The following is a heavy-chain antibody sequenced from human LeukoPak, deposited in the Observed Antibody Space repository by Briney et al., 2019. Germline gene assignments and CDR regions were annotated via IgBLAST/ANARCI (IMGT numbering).Heavy chain of an antibody. J-gene: IGHJ4*02. D-gene: IGHD2-15*01. V-gene: IGHV3-49*04. CDR2: IRSKTYGATT. CDR1: GFTLGEYA. Sequence: GASLRLPCTTSGFTLGEYAMSWVRHAPGKGLEWVGFIRSKTYGATTEYAASVKGRFTISRDDSKSIAYLQMNSLKTEDTAVYYCTTGIKTADHWGQGTLVTVSS. CDR3: TTGIKTADH.